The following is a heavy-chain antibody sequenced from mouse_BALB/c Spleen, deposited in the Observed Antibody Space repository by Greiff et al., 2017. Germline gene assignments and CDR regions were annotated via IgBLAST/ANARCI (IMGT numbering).Heavy chain of an antibody. V-gene: IGHV1-67*01. CDR3: ARDGKGYYYAMDY. D-gene: IGHD2-2*01. J-gene: IGHJ4*01. CDR1: GYTFTDYA. Sequence: VQLQQSGPELVRPGESVKISCKGSGYTFTDYAMHWVKQSHAKSLEWIGVISIYYDNTNYNQKFKGKATMTVDKSSSTAYMELARLTSEDSAIYYCARDGKGYYYAMDYWGQGTSGTVSS. CDR2: ISIYYDNT.